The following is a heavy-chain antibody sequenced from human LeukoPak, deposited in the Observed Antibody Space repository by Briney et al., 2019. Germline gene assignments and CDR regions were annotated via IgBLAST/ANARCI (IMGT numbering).Heavy chain of an antibody. CDR1: GFTFSSYA. CDR2: ISGSGGST. Sequence: GGSLRLSCAASGFTFSSYAMSWVRQAPGKGLEWVSAISGSGGSTYYADSVKGRFTISRDNSKNTLYLQMNSLRAEDTAVYYCAKDTVRNVASNYYDSSGYYSRDDCWGQGTLVTVSS. D-gene: IGHD3-22*01. J-gene: IGHJ4*02. CDR3: AKDTVRNVASNYYDSSGYYSRDDC. V-gene: IGHV3-23*01.